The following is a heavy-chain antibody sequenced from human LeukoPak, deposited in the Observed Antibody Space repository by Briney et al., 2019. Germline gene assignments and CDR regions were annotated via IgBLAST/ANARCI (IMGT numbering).Heavy chain of an antibody. CDR2: IYYSGST. J-gene: IGHJ4*02. CDR3: ARVDGSYYFDY. D-gene: IGHD1-26*01. Sequence: SETLSLTRTVSGGSISSYYWSWIRQPPGKGLEWIGYIYYSGSTNYNPSLKSRVTISVDTSKNQFSLKLSSVTAADTAVYYCARVDGSYYFDYWGQGTLLTVSS. V-gene: IGHV4-59*01. CDR1: GGSISSYY.